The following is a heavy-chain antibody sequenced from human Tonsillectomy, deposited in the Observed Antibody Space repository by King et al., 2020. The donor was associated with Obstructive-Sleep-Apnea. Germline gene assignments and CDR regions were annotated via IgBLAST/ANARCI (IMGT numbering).Heavy chain of an antibody. CDR2: INPHSGGT. J-gene: IGHJ4*01. CDR3: ASRASFGELLGY. CDR1: AYSFSGDY. Sequence: QLVQSGAEVKKPGASVKVSCKASAYSFSGDYMHWVRQAPGQGLEWMGRINPHSGGTNYAQKFQGRVAMTRDTSISTAYLELSRLRSDDTAVYYCASRASFGELLGYWGHGTLVTVSS. V-gene: IGHV1-2*02. D-gene: IGHD3-10*01.